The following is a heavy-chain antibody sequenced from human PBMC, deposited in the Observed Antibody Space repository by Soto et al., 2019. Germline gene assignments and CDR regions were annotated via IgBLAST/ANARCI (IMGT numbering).Heavy chain of an antibody. V-gene: IGHV3-23*01. CDR3: AVGRHKTSGSNTWFDP. D-gene: IGHD3-22*01. CDR1: GVNFSSYA. Sequence: GGSLRLSCAASGVNFSSYAMIWVRQAPGKGLEWVSTISDTGGGTFYAGSVKGRFTISRDNSKNTLYLQMHSLRADDSAIYFCAVGRHKTSGSNTWFDPWGRGTLGTVSS. CDR2: ISDTGGGT. J-gene: IGHJ5*02.